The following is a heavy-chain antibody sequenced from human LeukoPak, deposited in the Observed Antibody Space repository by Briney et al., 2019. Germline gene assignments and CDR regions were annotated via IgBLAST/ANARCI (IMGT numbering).Heavy chain of an antibody. D-gene: IGHD6-13*01. J-gene: IGHJ3*02. V-gene: IGHV3-7*01. CDR3: ARDRYSSSWWAFDI. CDR1: GFTFSSYW. Sequence: GGSLRLSCAASGFTFSSYWMSWVRQAPGKGLEWVANIKQDGSEKYYVDSVKGRFTISRDNAKNSLDLQMNSLRAEDTAVYYCARDRYSSSWWAFDIWGQGTMVTVSS. CDR2: IKQDGSEK.